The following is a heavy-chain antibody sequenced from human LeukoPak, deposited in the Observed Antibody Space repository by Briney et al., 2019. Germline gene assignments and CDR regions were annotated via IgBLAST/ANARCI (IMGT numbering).Heavy chain of an antibody. D-gene: IGHD6-19*01. CDR2: ISYDGSNK. CDR1: GFTFSSYG. V-gene: IGHV3-30*03. J-gene: IGHJ4*02. Sequence: GGSLRLSCAASGFTFSSYGMHWVRQAPGKGLEWVAVISYDGSNKYYADSVKGRFTISRDNSKNTLYLQMNSLRAEDTAVYYCARVSVAGNIGYWGQGTLVTVSS. CDR3: ARVSVAGNIGY.